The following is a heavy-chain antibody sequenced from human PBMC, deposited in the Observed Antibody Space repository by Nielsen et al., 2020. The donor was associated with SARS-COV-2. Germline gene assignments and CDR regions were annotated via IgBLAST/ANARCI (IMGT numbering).Heavy chain of an antibody. CDR3: ARDRGPISSGWDY. Sequence: SVKVSCKASGCTFSSYAISWVRQAPGQGLEWTGGIIPIFGTANYAQKFQGRVTITADESTSTAYMELSSLRSEDTAVYYCARDRGPISSGWDYWGQGTLVTVSS. CDR1: GCTFSSYA. D-gene: IGHD6-19*01. V-gene: IGHV1-69*13. J-gene: IGHJ4*02. CDR2: IIPIFGTA.